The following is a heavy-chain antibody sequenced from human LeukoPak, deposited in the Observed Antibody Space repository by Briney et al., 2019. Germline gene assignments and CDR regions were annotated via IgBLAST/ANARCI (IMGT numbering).Heavy chain of an antibody. V-gene: IGHV3-23*01. J-gene: IGHJ4*02. CDR2: ISGSGGTT. Sequence: GGSLRLSCAASGFTFSNYAMSWVRQAPGKGLEWVSAISGSGGTTYYADSVKGRFTIPRDNSKNTLHLQMNSLRVEDTAVYYCAKWGPGYDFWSGVPHWGQGTLVTVSS. D-gene: IGHD3-3*01. CDR1: GFTFSNYA. CDR3: AKWGPGYDFWSGVPH.